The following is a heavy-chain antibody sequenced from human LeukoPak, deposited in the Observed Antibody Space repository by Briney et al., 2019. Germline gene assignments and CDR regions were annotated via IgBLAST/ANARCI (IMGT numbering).Heavy chain of an antibody. D-gene: IGHD5-12*01. V-gene: IGHV3-7*01. J-gene: IGHJ6*03. CDR3: AKGGGYEAQYYYYYLDV. CDR2: IKQDGSEK. CDR1: GFPFSTYG. Sequence: PGGSLRLSCAASGFPFSTYGMNWVRQAPGKGLEWVANIKQDGSEKYYVDSVKGRFTISRDNSKNTLYLQMKSLRAEDTAVYYCAKGGGYEAQYYYYYLDVWGKGTTVTISS.